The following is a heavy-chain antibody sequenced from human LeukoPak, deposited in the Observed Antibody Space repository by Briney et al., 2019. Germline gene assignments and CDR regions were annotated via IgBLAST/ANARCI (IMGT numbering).Heavy chain of an antibody. J-gene: IGHJ4*02. Sequence: GASVKVSCKASGYTFTGYYMHWVRQAPGQRLEWMGWINPNSGGTNYAQKFQGRVTMTRDTSISTAYMELSRLRSDDTAVYYCARSPRDYDFWSGYSGPPSYYFDYWGQGTLVTVSS. CDR2: INPNSGGT. CDR3: ARSPRDYDFWSGYSGPPSYYFDY. CDR1: GYTFTGYY. V-gene: IGHV1-2*02. D-gene: IGHD3-3*01.